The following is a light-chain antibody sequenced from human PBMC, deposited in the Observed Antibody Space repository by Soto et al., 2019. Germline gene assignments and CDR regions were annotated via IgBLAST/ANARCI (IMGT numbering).Light chain of an antibody. J-gene: IGKJ1*01. CDR2: GAS. V-gene: IGKV3-15*01. CDR1: QGVSMK. Sequence: IVMTQSAATVSVAALERVTFYCRPSQGVSMKLAWYQHKPGQAPRLLISGASTGATGIPARFSGSGSGTEFTLTISGVQPEDFALYYCHQRQSWPRTFGQGTKVDI. CDR3: HQRQSWPRT.